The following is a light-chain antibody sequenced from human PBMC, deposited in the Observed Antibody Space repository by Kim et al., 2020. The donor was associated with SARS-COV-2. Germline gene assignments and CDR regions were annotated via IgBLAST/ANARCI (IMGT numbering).Light chain of an antibody. V-gene: IGLV6-57*02. J-gene: IGLJ2*01. Sequence: LTQPHSVSESPGKTVTISCTGSSGSIASNYVQWYQQRPGSAPTTVIYEDNQRPSGVPDRFSGSIDSSSNSASLTISGLKTEDEADYYCQSYDSSNVVFGGGTQLTV. CDR3: QSYDSSNVV. CDR2: EDN. CDR1: SGSIASNY.